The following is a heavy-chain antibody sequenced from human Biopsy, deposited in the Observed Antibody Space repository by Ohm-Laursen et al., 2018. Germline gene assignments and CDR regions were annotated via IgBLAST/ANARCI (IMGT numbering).Heavy chain of an antibody. D-gene: IGHD3-3*01. CDR1: GGSIRSDY. Sequence: TLSLTCTVSGGSIRSDYWSWIRQSPRKGLEWIGHISGRGATNYNPSLRGRVNISVDTSKNQFSLKLSSVTAADTAVFFCARLYRLDDYWNDDPPDAFDVWGQGTMVTVSS. CDR2: ISGRGAT. V-gene: IGHV4-59*01. J-gene: IGHJ3*01. CDR3: ARLYRLDDYWNDDPPDAFDV.